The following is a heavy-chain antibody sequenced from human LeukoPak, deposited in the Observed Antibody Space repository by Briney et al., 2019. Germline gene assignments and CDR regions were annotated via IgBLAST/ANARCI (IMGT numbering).Heavy chain of an antibody. J-gene: IGHJ4*02. CDR2: ISWNSGSI. Sequence: HPGGSLRLSCAASGFTFDDYAMHWVRQAPGKGLEWVSGISWNSGSIGYADSVKGRFTISRDNAKNSPYLQMNRLRAEDTALYYCAKDWGIAAAGTIEDYWGQGTLVTVSS. CDR3: AKDWGIAAAGTIEDY. V-gene: IGHV3-9*01. CDR1: GFTFDDYA. D-gene: IGHD6-13*01.